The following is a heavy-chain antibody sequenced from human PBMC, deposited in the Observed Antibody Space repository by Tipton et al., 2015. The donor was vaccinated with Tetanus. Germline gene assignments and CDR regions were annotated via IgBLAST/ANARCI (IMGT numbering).Heavy chain of an antibody. CDR1: GYTFTTYG. Sequence: QLVQSGAEVKKPGASVRVSCKASGYTFTTYGISWVRQAPGQGLEWMGWINTYNGNTNYAQKPQGRVTMTTDTSTSTAFMGLRSLRSDVTAVYYCARSYFWSGYWEFDYWGQGTLVTVSS. CDR3: ARSYFWSGYWEFDY. CDR2: INTYNGNT. J-gene: IGHJ4*02. V-gene: IGHV1-18*04. D-gene: IGHD3-3*01.